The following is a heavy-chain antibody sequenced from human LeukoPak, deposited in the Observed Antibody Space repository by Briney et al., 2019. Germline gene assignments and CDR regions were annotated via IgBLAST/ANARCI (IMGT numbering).Heavy chain of an antibody. CDR3: ATSWGGSGYYYYFDC. CDR2: IIPIFGTA. Sequence: SVKVSCKASGGTFSSYAISWVRQAPGQGLEWMGGIIPIFGTANYAQKFQGRVTITADESTSTAYMELSSLRSEDTAVYYCATSWGGSGYYYYFDCWGQGTLVTVSS. D-gene: IGHD3-22*01. J-gene: IGHJ4*02. CDR1: GGTFSSYA. V-gene: IGHV1-69*13.